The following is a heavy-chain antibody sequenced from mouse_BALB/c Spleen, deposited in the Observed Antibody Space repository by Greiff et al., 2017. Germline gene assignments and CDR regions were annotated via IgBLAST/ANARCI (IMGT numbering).Heavy chain of an antibody. CDR3: ARSCYDYDGAY. CDR2: ISSGGSTI. CDR1: GFTFSSFG. Sequence: EVKVEESGGGLVQPGGSRKLSCAASGFTFSSFGMHWVRQAPEKGLEWVAYISSGGSTIYYADTVKGRFTISRDNPKNTLFLQMTSLRSEDTAMYYCARSCYDYDGAYWGQGTLVTVSA. V-gene: IGHV5-17*02. D-gene: IGHD2-4*01. J-gene: IGHJ3*01.